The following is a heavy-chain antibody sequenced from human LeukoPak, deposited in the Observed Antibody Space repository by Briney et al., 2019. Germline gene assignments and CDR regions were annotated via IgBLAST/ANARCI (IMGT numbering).Heavy chain of an antibody. CDR3: ARVLPSYYDSSGYRDDAFDI. CDR1: GGSISSYY. V-gene: IGHV4-59*01. Sequence: PSETLSLTCTVSGGSISSYYWSWVRQPPGKGLEWIGYIYYSGSTNYNPSLKSRVTISVDTSKNQFSLKLSSVTAADTAAYYCARVLPSYYDSSGYRDDAFDIWGHGTMVTVPS. CDR2: IYYSGST. D-gene: IGHD3-22*01. J-gene: IGHJ3*02.